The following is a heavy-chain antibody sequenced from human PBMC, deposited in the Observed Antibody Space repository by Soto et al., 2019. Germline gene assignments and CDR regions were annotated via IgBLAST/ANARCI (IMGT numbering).Heavy chain of an antibody. Sequence: ASVKVSCKASGGTFSSYPISWVRQAPGQGLEWMGRIIPMLGIANYAQKFQGRVTITADISASTGYMELSSLRSEDTAVYYCASYGGNDYDLDYWGQGTLVTVSS. CDR1: GGTFSSYP. J-gene: IGHJ4*02. D-gene: IGHD4-17*01. V-gene: IGHV1-69*02. CDR3: ASYGGNDYDLDY. CDR2: IIPMLGIA.